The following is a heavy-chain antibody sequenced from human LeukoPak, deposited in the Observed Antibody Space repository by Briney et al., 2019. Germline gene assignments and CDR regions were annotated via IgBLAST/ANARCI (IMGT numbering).Heavy chain of an antibody. Sequence: GGSLRLSCAASGFTFSSYAMSWVRQAPGKGLEWVSAISGSGGSTYYADSVKGRFTISRDNSKNTLYLQMNSLRAEDTAVYYCLSSSLGMDDDYWGQGTLVTVSS. D-gene: IGHD6-6*01. V-gene: IGHV3-23*01. CDR2: ISGSGGST. CDR3: LSSSLGMDDDY. J-gene: IGHJ4*02. CDR1: GFTFSSYA.